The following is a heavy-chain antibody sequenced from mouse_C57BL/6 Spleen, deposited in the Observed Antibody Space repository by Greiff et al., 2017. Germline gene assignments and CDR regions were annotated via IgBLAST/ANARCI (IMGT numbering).Heavy chain of an antibody. J-gene: IGHJ3*01. D-gene: IGHD1-1*01. CDR3: AGGSSAWFDY. V-gene: IGHV1-82*01. Sequence: QVQLKESGPELVKPGASVKISCKASGYAFSSSWMNWVKQRPGKGLEWIGRIYPGDGDTNYNGKFKGKATLTADKSSSTTYMRLSSLTSEDSAVYLCAGGSSAWFDYWGQGTLVTVSA. CDR1: GYAFSSSW. CDR2: IYPGDGDT.